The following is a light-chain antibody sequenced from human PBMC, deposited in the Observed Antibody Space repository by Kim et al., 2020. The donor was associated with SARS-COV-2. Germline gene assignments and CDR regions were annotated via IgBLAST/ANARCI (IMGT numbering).Light chain of an antibody. J-gene: IGKJ1*01. CDR1: QSFSTW. CDR3: HHFGT. Sequence: DIQMTQSPSTVSASVGDRVTITCRASQSFSTWLAWYQQKPGKAPKLLIYHASTLKSGVPSRFSGSGSGTEFTLTISSLQPDDFASYYCHHFGTFGQGTKVDIK. V-gene: IGKV1-5*01. CDR2: HAS.